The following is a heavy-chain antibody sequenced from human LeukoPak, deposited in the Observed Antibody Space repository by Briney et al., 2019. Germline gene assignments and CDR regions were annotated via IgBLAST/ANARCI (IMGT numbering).Heavy chain of an antibody. D-gene: IGHD6-13*01. CDR1: GGSFSGYY. V-gene: IGHV4-34*01. CDR2: INHSGST. CDR3: ARGCSSSSWYTYYYYYYMDV. J-gene: IGHJ6*03. Sequence: PSETLSLTCAVYGGSFSGYYWSWIRQPPGKGLEWIGEINHSGSTNYNPSLKCRVTISVDMSKNQFSLKLSSVTAADTAVYYCARGCSSSSWYTYYYYYYMDVWGKGTTVTVSS.